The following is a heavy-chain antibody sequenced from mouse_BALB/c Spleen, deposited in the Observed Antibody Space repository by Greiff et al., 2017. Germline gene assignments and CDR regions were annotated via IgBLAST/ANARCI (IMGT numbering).Heavy chain of an antibody. CDR1: GFSLTSYG. V-gene: IGHV2-9*02. J-gene: IGHJ4*01. CDR2: IWAGGST. CDR3: AREAYYRYDDYYAMDY. D-gene: IGHD2-14*01. Sequence: VQLKESGPGLVAPSQSLSITCTVSGFSLTSYGVHWVRQPPGKGLEWLGVIWAGGSTNYNSALMSRLSISKDNSKSQVFLKMNSLQTDDTAMYYCAREAYYRYDDYYAMDYWGQGTSVTVSS.